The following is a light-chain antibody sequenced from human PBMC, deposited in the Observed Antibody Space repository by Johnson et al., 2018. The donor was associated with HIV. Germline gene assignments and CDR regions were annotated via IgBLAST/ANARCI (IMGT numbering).Light chain of an antibody. V-gene: IGLV1-51*01. J-gene: IGLJ1*01. CDR1: SSNIGSNY. CDR2: DNN. CDR3: GTWDSSLSAYV. Sequence: QSVLTQPPSVSAAPGQKVTISCSGSSSNIGSNYVSWYQQLPGTAPKLLIYDNNKRPSGIPDRFSGSKSDTSATLGITGLQTGDEADYYCGTWDSSLSAYVFGTVTTVTV.